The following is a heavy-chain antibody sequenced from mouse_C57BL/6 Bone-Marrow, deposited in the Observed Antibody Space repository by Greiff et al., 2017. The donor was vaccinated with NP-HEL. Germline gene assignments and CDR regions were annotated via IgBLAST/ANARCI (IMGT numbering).Heavy chain of an antibody. J-gene: IGHJ2*01. V-gene: IGHV1-59*01. D-gene: IGHD2-5*01. Sequence: QVQLQQPGAELVRPGTSVKLSCKASGYTFTSYWMHWVKQRPGQGLEWIGAIDPSDSYTNYNQKFKGKATLTVDTSSSTAYMQLSSLTSEDSAVYYCARYYSNYDYGGQGTTLTVSS. CDR2: IDPSDSYT. CDR1: GYTFTSYW. CDR3: ARYYSNYDY.